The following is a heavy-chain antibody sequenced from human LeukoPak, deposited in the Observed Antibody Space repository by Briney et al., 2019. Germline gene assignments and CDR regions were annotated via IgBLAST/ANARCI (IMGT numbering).Heavy chain of an antibody. D-gene: IGHD6-19*01. J-gene: IGHJ4*02. V-gene: IGHV3-23*01. Sequence: SGGSLRLSCAASGFTFSSYAMSWVRQAPGKGLEWVSAISGSGGSTYYADSVKGRFTISRNNAKNSLYLQMNGLRPEDTAVYYCARDFSSDWSPYFDCWGQGTLVTVSS. CDR1: GFTFSSYA. CDR2: ISGSGGST. CDR3: ARDFSSDWSPYFDC.